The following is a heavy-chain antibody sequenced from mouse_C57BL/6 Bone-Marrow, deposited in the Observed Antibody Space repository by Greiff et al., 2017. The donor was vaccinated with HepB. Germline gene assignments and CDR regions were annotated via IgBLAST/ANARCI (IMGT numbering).Heavy chain of an antibody. V-gene: IGHV14-4*01. D-gene: IGHD1-1*01. J-gene: IGHJ3*01. CDR3: TVITTVVGAY. CDR1: GFNIKDDY. Sequence: VQLKESGAELVRPGASVKLSCTASGFNIKDDYMHWVKQRPEQGLEWIGWIDPANGDTEYASKFQGKATITADTSSNTAYLQLSSLTSEDTAVYYCTVITTVVGAYWGQGTLVTVSA. CDR2: IDPANGDT.